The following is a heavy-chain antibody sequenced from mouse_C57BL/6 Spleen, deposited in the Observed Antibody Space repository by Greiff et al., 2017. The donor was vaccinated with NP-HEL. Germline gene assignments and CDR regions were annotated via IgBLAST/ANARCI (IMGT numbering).Heavy chain of an antibody. Sequence: EVQRVESGGGLVQPGGSLKLSCAASGFTFSDYYMYWVRQTPEKRLEWVAYISNGGGSTYYPDTVKGRFTISRDNAKNTLYLQMSRLKSEDTAMYYCARGRSSYYAMDYWGQGTSVTVSS. D-gene: IGHD1-3*01. CDR2: ISNGGGST. CDR3: ARGRSSYYAMDY. V-gene: IGHV5-12*01. J-gene: IGHJ4*01. CDR1: GFTFSDYY.